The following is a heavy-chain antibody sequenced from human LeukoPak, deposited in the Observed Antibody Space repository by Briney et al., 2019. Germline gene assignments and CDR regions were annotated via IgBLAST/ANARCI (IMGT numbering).Heavy chain of an antibody. CDR2: IYYSGST. V-gene: IGHV4-31*03. Sequence: TLSLTCTVSGGSISSGGYYWSWIRQHPGKGLEWIGYIYYSGSTYYNPSLKSRVTISVDTSKNQFSLKLSSVTAADTAVYYCARAVEKAAVTTTLFDYWGQGTLVTVSS. J-gene: IGHJ4*02. D-gene: IGHD4-17*01. CDR1: GGSISSGGYY. CDR3: ARAVEKAAVTTTLFDY.